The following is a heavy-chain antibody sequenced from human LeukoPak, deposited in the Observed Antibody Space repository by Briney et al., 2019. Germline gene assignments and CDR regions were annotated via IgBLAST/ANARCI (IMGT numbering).Heavy chain of an antibody. CDR2: IYHSGST. CDR1: GGSISSGGYY. J-gene: IGHJ4*02. D-gene: IGHD1-26*01. CDR3: AREKVGANFVDY. Sequence: SQTLSLTCTVSGGSISSGGYYWSWIRQPPGKGLEWIGYIYHSGSTYYNPSLKSRVTISVDRSKNQFSLKLSSVTAADTAVYYCAREKVGANFVDYWGQGTLVTVSS. V-gene: IGHV4-30-2*01.